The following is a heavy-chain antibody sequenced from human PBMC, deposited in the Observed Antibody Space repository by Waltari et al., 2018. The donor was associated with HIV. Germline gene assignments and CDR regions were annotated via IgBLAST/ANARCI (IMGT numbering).Heavy chain of an antibody. CDR2: VHYSGAT. CDR3: ARDRGASDI. V-gene: IGHV4-61*01. Sequence: QVQLQESGPGLLNPSETLSLTCNVSGGSISRGRYYWSWIRQAPGKGLEWVGYVHYSGATSYNPSLRSRVTISLDMSKTRFSLRLTSVTAADTALYFCARDRGASDIWGQGIMVTVSS. J-gene: IGHJ3*02. CDR1: GGSISRGRYY. D-gene: IGHD6-25*01.